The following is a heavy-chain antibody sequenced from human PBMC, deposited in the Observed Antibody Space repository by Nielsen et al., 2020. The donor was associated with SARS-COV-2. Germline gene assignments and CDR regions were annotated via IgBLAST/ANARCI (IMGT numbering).Heavy chain of an antibody. CDR2: ISWNSGSI. V-gene: IGHV3-9*01. Sequence: GGSLRLSCAASGFTFDDYAMHWVRQAPGKGLEWVSGISWNSGSIGYADSVKGRFTISRDNAKNSLYLQMNSLRAEDTALYYCAKIGIAAAGDYWGQGTLATVSS. D-gene: IGHD6-13*01. J-gene: IGHJ4*02. CDR3: AKIGIAAAGDY. CDR1: GFTFDDYA.